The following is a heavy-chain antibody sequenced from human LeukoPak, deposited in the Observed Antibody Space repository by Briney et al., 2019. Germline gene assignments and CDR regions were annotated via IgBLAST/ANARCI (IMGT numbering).Heavy chain of an antibody. D-gene: IGHD6-19*01. V-gene: IGHV4-59*01. J-gene: IGHJ4*02. CDR3: ARTSSSGWSFFDF. Sequence: SETLSLTCTVSSGSISSYYWSWIRKPPGKGLEWIGYIYYSGSTNYNPSLKSRVTMSVDTSKNQFSLKLSSVTAADTAVYYCARTSSSGWSFFDFWGQGTLVTVSS. CDR1: SGSISSYY. CDR2: IYYSGST.